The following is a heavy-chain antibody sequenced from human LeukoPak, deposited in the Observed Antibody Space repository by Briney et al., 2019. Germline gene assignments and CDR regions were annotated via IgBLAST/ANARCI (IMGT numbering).Heavy chain of an antibody. CDR2: ISYSGTT. CDR1: GGSISSTSYY. CDR3: ARGIYGDYGGYYFDY. Sequence: SETLSLTCTVSGGSISSTSYYWGWIRQPPGKGLEWVGSISYSGTTYYNPSLKSRVTISVDTSKNQFSVKLSSVTAADTAVYYCARGIYGDYGGYYFDYWGQGTLVTVSS. D-gene: IGHD4-17*01. V-gene: IGHV4-39*01. J-gene: IGHJ4*02.